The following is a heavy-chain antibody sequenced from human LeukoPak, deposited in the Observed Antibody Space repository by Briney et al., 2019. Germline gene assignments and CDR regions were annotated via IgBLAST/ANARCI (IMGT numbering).Heavy chain of an antibody. D-gene: IGHD3-22*01. Sequence: GESLKISCKGSGYSFKNYWIAWVRQMPGKGLEWMGIIYPGDSDTRYSPSFQGQVTISADKSISTAYLQWSSLKASDTAMYYCARPLYDRSGYYSPFDYWGQGTLVTVSS. CDR2: IYPGDSDT. CDR3: ARPLYDRSGYYSPFDY. CDR1: GYSFKNYW. V-gene: IGHV5-51*01. J-gene: IGHJ4*02.